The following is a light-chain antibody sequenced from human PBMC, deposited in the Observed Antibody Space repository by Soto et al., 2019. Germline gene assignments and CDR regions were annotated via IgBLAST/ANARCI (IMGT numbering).Light chain of an antibody. Sequence: DIQMTQSPSSLSASVGDRVTISCWASQGIGNFLAWYQQKPGTVPKLLIYAASILQSGVPSRFSGSGSGTDFALTISSLQPEDGATYYCQKYDSPPRTFGQGTKVEL. CDR2: AAS. CDR3: QKYDSPPRT. J-gene: IGKJ1*01. V-gene: IGKV1-27*01. CDR1: QGIGNF.